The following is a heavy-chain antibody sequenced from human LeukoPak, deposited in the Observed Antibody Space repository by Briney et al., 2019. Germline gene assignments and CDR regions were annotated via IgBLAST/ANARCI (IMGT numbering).Heavy chain of an antibody. CDR3: ASGEDDILTAPFDY. Sequence: GRSLRLSCAASGFTFSSYAMHWVRQAPGKGLEWVAVISYDGSNKYYADSVKGRFTISRDNSKNTLYLQMNSLRAEDTAVYYCASGEDDILTAPFDYWGQGTLVTVSS. D-gene: IGHD3-9*01. CDR1: GFTFSSYA. V-gene: IGHV3-30-3*01. J-gene: IGHJ4*02. CDR2: ISYDGSNK.